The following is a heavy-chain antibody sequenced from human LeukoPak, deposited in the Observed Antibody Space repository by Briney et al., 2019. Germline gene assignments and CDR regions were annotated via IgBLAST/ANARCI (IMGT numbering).Heavy chain of an antibody. CDR3: ARYDSSGYNHLDY. CDR2: MNPNSGNT. Sequence: ASVKVSCKASGYTFTSSDINWVRQATGQGLEWMGWMNPNSGNTGYAQKFQGRVTMTRNTSISTAYMELSSLRSEDTAVYYCARYDSSGYNHLDYWGQGTLVTVSS. V-gene: IGHV1-8*01. D-gene: IGHD3-22*01. CDR1: GYTFTSSD. J-gene: IGHJ4*02.